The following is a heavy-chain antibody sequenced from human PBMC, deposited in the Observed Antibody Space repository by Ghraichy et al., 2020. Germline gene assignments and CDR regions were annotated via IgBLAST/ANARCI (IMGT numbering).Heavy chain of an antibody. CDR1: GYTFTSYY. Sequence: ASVKVSCKASGYTFTSYYMHWVRQAPGQGLEWMGIINPSGGSTSYAQKFQGRVTMTRDTSTSTVYMELSSLRSEDTAVYYCARDSTIFGVVITVFDYWGQGTLVTVSS. CDR3: ARDSTIFGVVITVFDY. V-gene: IGHV1-46*01. CDR2: INPSGGST. D-gene: IGHD3-3*01. J-gene: IGHJ4*02.